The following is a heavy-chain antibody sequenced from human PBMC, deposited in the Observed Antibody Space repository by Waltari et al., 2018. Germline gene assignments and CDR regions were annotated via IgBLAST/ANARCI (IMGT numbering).Heavy chain of an antibody. CDR1: GFTLSTYS. Sequence: EVQLVESGGGLVKPGGSLRLSCAASGFTLSTYSMNWVRQAPGKGREGVSSISSRSYIYNADSVKGRFTISRDNAKNSLYLQMNRLRVEDTAVYYCGRDVYGDYVGGGGGAFDIWGQGTMVTVSS. J-gene: IGHJ3*02. CDR2: ISSRSYI. CDR3: GRDVYGDYVGGGGGAFDI. V-gene: IGHV3-21*01. D-gene: IGHD4-17*01.